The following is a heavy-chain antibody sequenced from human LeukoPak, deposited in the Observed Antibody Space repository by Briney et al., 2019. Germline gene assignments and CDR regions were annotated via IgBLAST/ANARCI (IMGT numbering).Heavy chain of an antibody. J-gene: IGHJ5*01. V-gene: IGHV4-39*01. D-gene: IGHD3-10*02. CDR2: IYFGGSV. CDR3: ARGGIIRRIVRGGFDS. Sequence: SETLSLTCTASGGSISTNNYHWGWIRQAPGKGLEWIGSIYFGGSVNYNPYLKSRATISMDTSKNQFHLNLSFVTTADTALYYCARGGIIRRIVRGGFDSWGQGTLVAVSS. CDR1: GGSISTNNYH.